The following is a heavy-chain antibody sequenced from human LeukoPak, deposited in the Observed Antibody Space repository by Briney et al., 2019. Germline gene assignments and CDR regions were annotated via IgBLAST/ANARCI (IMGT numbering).Heavy chain of an antibody. CDR1: GFTVSSNY. V-gene: IGHV3-53*01. Sequence: GGSLRLSCAASGFTVSSNYMSWVRQAPGKGLEWVSAIYSGGSTYYADSVKGRFTISRDNSKNTLYLQMNSLRAEDTAVYYCARVGGYSSGPDYWGQGTLVTVSS. J-gene: IGHJ4*02. D-gene: IGHD6-19*01. CDR2: IYSGGST. CDR3: ARVGGYSSGPDY.